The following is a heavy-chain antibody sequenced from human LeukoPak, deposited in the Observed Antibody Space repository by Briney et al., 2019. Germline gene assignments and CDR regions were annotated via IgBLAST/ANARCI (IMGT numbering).Heavy chain of an antibody. Sequence: ASVKVSCKASGGTFSSYALSWVRQAPGQGLEWMGGIIPIFGTANHAQKFQGRGQITANQSTSKAYLELSRLRSEDTAVYYCARVSDSYYYYMDVWGKGTTVTVSS. CDR1: GGTFSSYA. CDR3: ARVSDSYYYYMDV. J-gene: IGHJ6*03. V-gene: IGHV1-69*13. D-gene: IGHD3-22*01. CDR2: IIPIFGTA.